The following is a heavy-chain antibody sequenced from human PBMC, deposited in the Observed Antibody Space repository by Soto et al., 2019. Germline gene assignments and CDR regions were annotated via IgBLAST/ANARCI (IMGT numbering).Heavy chain of an antibody. CDR3: AKRFGQHMQWLSSFDI. J-gene: IGHJ3*02. CDR1: GGSISSGGYY. V-gene: IGHV4-31*03. CDR2: IYYRGST. Sequence: PSETLSLTCTVSGGSISSGGYYWSWIRQHPGKGLEWIWYIYYRGSTYYNPSLKSRVTISVDTSKNQFSLKLSSVTAAATAVYYCAKRFGQHMQWLSSFDIWGQGTVVT. D-gene: IGHD3-22*01.